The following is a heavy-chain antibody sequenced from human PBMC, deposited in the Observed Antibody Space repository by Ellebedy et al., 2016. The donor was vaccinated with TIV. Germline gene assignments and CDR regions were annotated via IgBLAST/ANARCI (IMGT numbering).Heavy chain of an antibody. J-gene: IGHJ4*02. CDR3: ARTAPSGDSIDY. D-gene: IGHD4-17*01. V-gene: IGHV4-4*07. Sequence: GSLRLXXTVSGGSISSYYWSWIRQPAGKGLEWIGRIYTSGSTNYNPSLKSRVTISVDTSKNQFSLKLSSVTAADTAVYYCARTAPSGDSIDYWGQGTLVTVSS. CDR2: IYTSGST. CDR1: GGSISSYY.